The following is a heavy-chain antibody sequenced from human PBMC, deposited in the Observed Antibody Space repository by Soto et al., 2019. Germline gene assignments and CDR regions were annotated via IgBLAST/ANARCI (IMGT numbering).Heavy chain of an antibody. J-gene: IGHJ4*02. D-gene: IGHD6-19*01. CDR3: ARGVAGSGFDL. CDR2: TYYRSNWRH. V-gene: IGHV6-1*01. Sequence: SQTLSLTCAISGDSVSSNTAAWDWIRSSPSRGLEWLGRTYYRSNWRHDYAVSVKSRITVNPDTSKNHFSLQLNSVTPDDTAVYYCARGVAGSGFDLWGQGTLVTVSS. CDR1: GDSVSSNTAA.